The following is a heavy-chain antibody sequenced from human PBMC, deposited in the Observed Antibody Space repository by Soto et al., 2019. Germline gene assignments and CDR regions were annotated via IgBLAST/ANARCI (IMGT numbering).Heavy chain of an antibody. CDR3: ARGIYDFCSSAATEFDP. CDR1: VGSSRGYY. D-gene: IGHD3-3*01. CDR2: INHSRST. Sequence: SETLSLTCAVYVGSSRGYYWCWVRQSPGRGLEWIGEINHSRSTNYNPSLKSRVTISVDTSKDQFSLKLTSVTAADTAMYYCARGIYDFCSSAATEFDPLGQRDLLTISS. J-gene: IGHJ5*02. V-gene: IGHV4-34*01.